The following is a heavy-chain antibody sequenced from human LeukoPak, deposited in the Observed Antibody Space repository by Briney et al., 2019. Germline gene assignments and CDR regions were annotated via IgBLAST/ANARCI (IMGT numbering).Heavy chain of an antibody. D-gene: IGHD3-22*01. V-gene: IGHV3-9*01. J-gene: IGHJ6*03. CDR1: GFTFDDYA. CDR3: AKESADSSGYDYYYYYYMDV. CDR2: ISWNSGSI. Sequence: GGSLRLSCAASGFTFDDYAMHWVRQAPGKGLEWVSGISWNSGSIGYADSVKGRFTISRDNSKNTLYLQMNSLRAEDTAVYYCAKESADSSGYDYYYYYYMDVWGKGTTVTVSS.